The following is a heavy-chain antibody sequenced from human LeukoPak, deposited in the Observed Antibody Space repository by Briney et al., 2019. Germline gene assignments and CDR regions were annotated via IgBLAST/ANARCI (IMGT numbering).Heavy chain of an antibody. CDR3: ARAQGSGRYYNRYYYYYMDV. D-gene: IGHD3-10*01. V-gene: IGHV4-59*11. CDR2: IFDTGST. CDR1: GGSISSHY. J-gene: IGHJ6*03. Sequence: SETLSLTCTVSGGSISSHYWSWIRQSPGKGLEWIGYIFDTGSTNYNPSLKSRVTISVDTSKNQFSLKLSSVTAADTAVYYCARAQGSGRYYNRYYYYYMDVWGTGTTVTVSS.